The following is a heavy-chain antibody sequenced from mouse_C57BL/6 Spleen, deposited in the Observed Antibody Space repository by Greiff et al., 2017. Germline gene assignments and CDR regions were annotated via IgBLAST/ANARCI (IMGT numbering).Heavy chain of an antibody. CDR3: AEAGDYGYSWYFEG. Sequence: EVKLVESGGDLVKPGGSLNLSCAASGFTFSSYGMSWVRQTPDKRLEWVATISSGGSYTYYPGSVKGRFTISRDNAKNTLYLHMSSLKSEDTDLYDSAEAGDYGYSWYFEGWGTGTTVTVAS. V-gene: IGHV5-6*01. CDR2: ISSGGSYT. CDR1: GFTFSSYG. J-gene: IGHJ1*03. D-gene: IGHD1-1*01.